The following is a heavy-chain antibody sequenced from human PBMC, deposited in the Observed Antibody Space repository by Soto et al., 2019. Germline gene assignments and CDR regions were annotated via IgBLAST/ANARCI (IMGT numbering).Heavy chain of an antibody. Sequence: EVQLLDSGGGLVQPGGSLRLSCAASGFTFNNYAMSWVRQAPGKGLEWVSSISASGGSTNYAASVKGRFTISRDNYENTVYLQMNSLRAEDTAVYYCVKTRLAGGFDYWGQGSLVTVSS. CDR3: VKTRLAGGFDY. CDR2: ISASGGST. CDR1: GFTFNNYA. D-gene: IGHD3-16*01. V-gene: IGHV3-23*01. J-gene: IGHJ4*02.